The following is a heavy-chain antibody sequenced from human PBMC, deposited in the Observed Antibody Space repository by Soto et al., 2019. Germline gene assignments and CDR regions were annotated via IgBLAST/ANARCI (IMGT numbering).Heavy chain of an antibody. V-gene: IGHV3-30*18. J-gene: IGHJ4*02. D-gene: IGHD4-17*01. Sequence: QVQLVESGGGVVQPGRSLRLSCAASGFTFSSYGMHWVRQAPGKGLEWVAVISYDGSNKYYADSVKGRFTISRDNSKNTLYLQMNSLRAEDTAVYYCANDRGTSTVTPLGYWGQGTLVTVSS. CDR1: GFTFSSYG. CDR2: ISYDGSNK. CDR3: ANDRGTSTVTPLGY.